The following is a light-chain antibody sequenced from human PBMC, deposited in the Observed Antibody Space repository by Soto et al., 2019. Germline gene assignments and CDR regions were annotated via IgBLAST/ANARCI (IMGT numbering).Light chain of an antibody. Sequence: QSALTQPGSVSGSPGQSVTISCTGTSTDVGGYNYVSWYQQHPGKVPKLMLYDVSNRPSGVADRFSGSKSGNTASLTISGLQAEDEDDYYCCSYAGRDTPYVFGSGTKLTVL. CDR1: STDVGGYNY. V-gene: IGLV2-11*01. CDR2: DVS. J-gene: IGLJ1*01. CDR3: CSYAGRDTPYV.